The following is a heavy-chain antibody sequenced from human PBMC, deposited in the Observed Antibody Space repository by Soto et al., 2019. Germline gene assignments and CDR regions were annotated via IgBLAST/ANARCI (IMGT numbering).Heavy chain of an antibody. V-gene: IGHV4-4*02. D-gene: IGHD1-26*01. CDR2: IYHSGTT. CDR1: GASISNTDW. J-gene: IGHJ4*02. Sequence: SETLSLTCAVSGASISNTDWWSWVRQRPGKGLEWIGEIYHSGTTNCDPSLKSRVTISLDKSKSQFSLKLTSVTAADTAVYYCDIQGAGDFDHWGQGTLVTVSS. CDR3: DIQGAGDFDH.